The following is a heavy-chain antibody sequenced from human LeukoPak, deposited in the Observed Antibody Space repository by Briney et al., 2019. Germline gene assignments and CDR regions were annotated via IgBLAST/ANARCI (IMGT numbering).Heavy chain of an antibody. Sequence: SETLSLTCTVSGGSISSGTYYWGWIRQPPGKVLERIGSMYYSGSTYYNPSLRSRVTISVDTSKNQFSLRVSSVTAADTAVFYCARRGASYRYFDYWGQGALVTVSS. CDR1: GGSISSGTYY. D-gene: IGHD1-26*01. CDR3: ARRGASYRYFDY. CDR2: MYYSGST. V-gene: IGHV4-39*01. J-gene: IGHJ4*02.